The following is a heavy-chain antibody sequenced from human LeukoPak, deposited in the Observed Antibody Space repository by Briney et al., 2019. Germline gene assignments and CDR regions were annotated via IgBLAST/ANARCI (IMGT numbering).Heavy chain of an antibody. CDR3: ARGHDILTGYYTVFDY. CDR2: INPSGGST. D-gene: IGHD3-9*01. V-gene: IGHV1-46*01. Sequence: ASVKVSCKASGYTFTSYYMHWVRQAPGQGLEWMAIINPSGGSTTYAQKFQGRVTMTRDTSTSTVYMELSSLSSEDTAVYYCARGHDILTGYYTVFDYWGQGTLVTVSS. CDR1: GYTFTSYY. J-gene: IGHJ4*02.